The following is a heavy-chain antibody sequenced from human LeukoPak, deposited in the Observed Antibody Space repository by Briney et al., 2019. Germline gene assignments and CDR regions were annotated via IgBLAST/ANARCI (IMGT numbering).Heavy chain of an antibody. CDR2: ISWNSGSI. Sequence: PGGSLRLSCAASGFTFTTYDMHWVRQAPGKGLEWVSGISWNSGSIGYADSVKGRFTISRDNAKNSLYLQMNSLRAEDMALYYCAKGGTTVKAPVDYWGQGTLVTVSS. D-gene: IGHD4-17*01. CDR1: GFTFTTYD. J-gene: IGHJ4*02. CDR3: AKGGTTVKAPVDY. V-gene: IGHV3-9*03.